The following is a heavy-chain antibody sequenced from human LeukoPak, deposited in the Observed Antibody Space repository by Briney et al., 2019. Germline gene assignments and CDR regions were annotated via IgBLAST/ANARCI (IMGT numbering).Heavy chain of an antibody. J-gene: IGHJ4*02. CDR2: IKHDGSEE. CDR3: ARDNAGSGWLY. Sequence: GGSLRLSCAASGFTFSTYWMSWVRQAPGKGPEWVANIKHDGSEEHYVDSVKGRFTISRDSAKNFLYLQLNSLRAEDTAVYFCARDNAGSGWLYWGQGTLVTVVS. D-gene: IGHD6-19*01. V-gene: IGHV3-7*05. CDR1: GFTFSTYW.